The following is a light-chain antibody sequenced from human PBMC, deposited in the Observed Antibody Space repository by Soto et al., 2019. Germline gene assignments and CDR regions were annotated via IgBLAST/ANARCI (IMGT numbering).Light chain of an antibody. V-gene: IGKV1-39*01. CDR1: QSISSY. CDR2: AAS. Sequence: DIQMTQSPSSLSASVGDRVTITCRASQSISSYLNWYQQKPGKAAKLLIYAASSLQSGVPSRFSGSGSGTYFTLTISSLQPEDFATYYCQQSYSTPYTFGQGTKLEIK. J-gene: IGKJ2*01. CDR3: QQSYSTPYT.